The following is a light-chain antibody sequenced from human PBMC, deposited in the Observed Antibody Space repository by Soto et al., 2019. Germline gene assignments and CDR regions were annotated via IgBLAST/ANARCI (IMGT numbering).Light chain of an antibody. CDR1: QSVSSN. Sequence: EIVMTQSPATLSVSPGERATLSCRASQSVSSNLAWYQQKPGRAPRLLIYGASTRATGIPARFSGSGSETDFTLTISSLQSEDFAVYYCQQYNNWPQTFGQGTKVEIK. J-gene: IGKJ1*01. CDR3: QQYNNWPQT. CDR2: GAS. V-gene: IGKV3-15*01.